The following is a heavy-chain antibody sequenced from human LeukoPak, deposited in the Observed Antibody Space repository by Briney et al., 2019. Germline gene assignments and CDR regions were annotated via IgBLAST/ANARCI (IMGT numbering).Heavy chain of an antibody. CDR2: IYYSGST. D-gene: IGHD3-10*01. CDR1: GGSISSGGYY. CDR3: ARKVLPYAFDI. Sequence: PSQTLSLTCTVSGGSISSGGYYWSWIRQHPGKGLEWIGYIYYSGSTYYNPSLKSRVTISVDTSKNQFSLKLSSVTAADTDVYYCARKVLPYAFDIWGQGTMVTVSS. J-gene: IGHJ3*02. V-gene: IGHV4-31*03.